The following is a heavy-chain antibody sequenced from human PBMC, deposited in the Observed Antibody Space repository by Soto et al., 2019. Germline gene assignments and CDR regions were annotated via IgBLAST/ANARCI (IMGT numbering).Heavy chain of an antibody. Sequence: PGGSLRLSCAASGFTLSSYAMSWVRQAPGKGLEWVSAISGSGGSTYYADSVKGRFTISRDNSKNTLYLQMNSLRAEDTAVYYCAKDRSFGYSGYDWFDPWGQGTLVTVSS. CDR3: AKDRSFGYSGYDWFDP. CDR1: GFTLSSYA. V-gene: IGHV3-23*01. D-gene: IGHD5-12*01. J-gene: IGHJ5*02. CDR2: ISGSGGST.